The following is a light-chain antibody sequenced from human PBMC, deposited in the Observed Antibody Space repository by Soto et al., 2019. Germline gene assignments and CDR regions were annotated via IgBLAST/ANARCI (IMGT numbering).Light chain of an antibody. CDR3: QQYNGYSET. V-gene: IGKV1-5*03. Sequence: DIQMNQSPSTLSASVGDRVTITCRASQSISSWLAWFQQKPGKAPKLLIYQASTLQSGVPSRFSSSGSGTEFTLTISSLQPDDFATYYCQQYNGYSETFGQGTKVEIK. J-gene: IGKJ1*01. CDR2: QAS. CDR1: QSISSW.